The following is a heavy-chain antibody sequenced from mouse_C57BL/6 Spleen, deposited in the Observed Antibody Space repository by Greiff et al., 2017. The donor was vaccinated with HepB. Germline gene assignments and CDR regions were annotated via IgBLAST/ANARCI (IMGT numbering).Heavy chain of an antibody. Sequence: QVQLQQPGAELVRPGSSVKLSCKASGYTFTSYWMDWVKQRPGQGLEWIGNIYPSDSETHYNQKFKDKATLTVDKSSSTVYMQLSSLTSEDSAVYYCARDYYGSSYGAYWGQGTLVTVSA. CDR1: GYTFTSYW. V-gene: IGHV1-61*01. J-gene: IGHJ3*01. D-gene: IGHD1-1*01. CDR2: IYPSDSET. CDR3: ARDYYGSSYGAY.